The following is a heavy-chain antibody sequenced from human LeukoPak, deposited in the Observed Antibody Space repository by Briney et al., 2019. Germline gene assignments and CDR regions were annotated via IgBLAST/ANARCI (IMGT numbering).Heavy chain of an antibody. CDR2: ISSTSSTI. Sequence: GGSLRLACTASGFTFSSYSMNWVRQAPGKGLEWVSYISSTSSTIYYADSVKGRFTISRDNAKNSLYLQMNSLRAEDTAVYYCARAHPGDYSDFQFDYWGQGTLVTVSS. J-gene: IGHJ4*02. CDR1: GFTFSSYS. CDR3: ARAHPGDYSDFQFDY. D-gene: IGHD4-11*01. V-gene: IGHV3-48*01.